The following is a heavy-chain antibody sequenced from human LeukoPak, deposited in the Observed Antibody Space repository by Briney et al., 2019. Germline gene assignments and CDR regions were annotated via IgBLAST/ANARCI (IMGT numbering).Heavy chain of an antibody. J-gene: IGHJ4*02. Sequence: ASVKVSCKASGYTFTSYYMHWVRQAPGQGLEWMGWINPNSGGTNYAQKFRGGVTMTRDTSISTAYMELSRLRSDDTAVYYCARAYSSSPTDYWGQGTLVTVSS. V-gene: IGHV1-2*02. CDR3: ARAYSSSPTDY. D-gene: IGHD6-6*01. CDR2: INPNSGGT. CDR1: GYTFTSYY.